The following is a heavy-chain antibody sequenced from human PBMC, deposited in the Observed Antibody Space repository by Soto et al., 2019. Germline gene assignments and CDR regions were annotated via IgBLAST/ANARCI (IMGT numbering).Heavy chain of an antibody. V-gene: IGHV1-69*01. CDR2: IIPIFHTA. Sequence: QVQLVQSGAEVKKPGSSVKVSCKASGDSFNSYAISWVRQAPGQGLEWMGGIIPIFHTANHAQKFQARVTMTADESASTAYMELSGLRSEDTAVYCCARVGYCNTTNCLFYYYHYGMDVWGQGTTVTVS. D-gene: IGHD2-2*01. J-gene: IGHJ6*02. CDR1: GDSFNSYA. CDR3: ARVGYCNTTNCLFYYYHYGMDV.